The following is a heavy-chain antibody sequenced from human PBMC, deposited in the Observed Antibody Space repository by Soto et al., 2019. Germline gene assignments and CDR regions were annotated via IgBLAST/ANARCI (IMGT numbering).Heavy chain of an antibody. D-gene: IGHD3-22*01. CDR2: IYYSGGT. CDR3: AREPYDYDRSGHFDY. CDR1: GGSISSGDYY. Sequence: SETLSLTCTVSGGSISSGDYYWTWIRQPPGKGLEWIGFIYYSGGTYYNPSLKSRVTISVDTSKNQFSLRLTSVTAADTAVYFCAREPYDYDRSGHFDYWGQGTLVTVSS. J-gene: IGHJ4*02. V-gene: IGHV4-30-4*01.